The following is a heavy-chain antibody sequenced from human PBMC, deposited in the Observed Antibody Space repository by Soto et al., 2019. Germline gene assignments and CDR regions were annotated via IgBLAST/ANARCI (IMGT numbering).Heavy chain of an antibody. CDR2: ISSSSSYI. CDR3: ARVLDIVVVPAADYAFDL. Sequence: EVQLVESGGGLVKPGGSLRLSCAASGFTFSSYSMNWVRQAPGKGLEWVSSISSSSSYIYYADSVKGRFTISRDNAKNSLYLQMNSLRAEDTAVYYCARVLDIVVVPAADYAFDLWGQGTMVTVSS. CDR1: GFTFSSYS. V-gene: IGHV3-21*01. J-gene: IGHJ3*01. D-gene: IGHD2-2*03.